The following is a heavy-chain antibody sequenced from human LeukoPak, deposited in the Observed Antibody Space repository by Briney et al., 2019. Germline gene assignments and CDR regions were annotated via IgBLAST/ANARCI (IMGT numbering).Heavy chain of an antibody. CDR3: ARDPLGELSAPDY. D-gene: IGHD3-10*01. Sequence: GASVKVSCKASGYTFTGYYMHWVRQAPGQGLEWMGWINPNSGGTNYAQKFQGRVTMTRDTSISTAHMELSRLRSDDTAVYYCARDPLGELSAPDYWGQGTLVTVSS. V-gene: IGHV1-2*02. J-gene: IGHJ4*02. CDR1: GYTFTGYY. CDR2: INPNSGGT.